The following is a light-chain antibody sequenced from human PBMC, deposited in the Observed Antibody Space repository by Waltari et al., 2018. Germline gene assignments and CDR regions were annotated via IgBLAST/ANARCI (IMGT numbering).Light chain of an antibody. CDR1: NSNIGRNT. CDR3: AAWDASLNGWV. CDR2: GTT. Sequence: QSVLTQPPSASGTPGQRITISCSGSNSNIGRNTVNWYQQLPGTAPKVLIYGTTRRPSGVPDRFSGSKSGTSASLAISGLQSEDEADYSCAAWDASLNGWVFGGGTKVTVL. J-gene: IGLJ3*02. V-gene: IGLV1-44*01.